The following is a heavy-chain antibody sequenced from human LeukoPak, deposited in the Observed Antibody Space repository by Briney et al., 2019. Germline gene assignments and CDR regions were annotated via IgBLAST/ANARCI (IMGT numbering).Heavy chain of an antibody. CDR1: GYTFISYY. CDR3: ARDNSGWSVDY. V-gene: IGHV1-46*04. D-gene: IGHD6-19*01. J-gene: IGHJ4*02. Sequence: GASVKVSCKASGYTFISYYMHWVRQAPGQGLEWMGIISPSGDYTRYAQKLQGRVSMTLDTSTSTVYMELNSLESEDTAMYYCARDNSGWSVDYWGQGTLVTVTS. CDR2: ISPSGDYT.